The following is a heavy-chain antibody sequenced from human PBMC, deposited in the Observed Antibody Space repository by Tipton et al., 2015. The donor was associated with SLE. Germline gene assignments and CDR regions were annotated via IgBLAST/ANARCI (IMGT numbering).Heavy chain of an antibody. J-gene: IGHJ3*02. D-gene: IGHD5-12*01. Sequence: TLSLTCTVSGGSISNHYWHWIRQPPGKGLEWIGYIYYSGSTNYNPSFKSRVTISVDTAKNQFSLKLRSVTAADTAIYYCARDPLSDEYTGYDYSFGIWGQGTLVTVSS. CDR1: GGSISNHY. CDR2: IYYSGST. CDR3: ARDPLSDEYTGYDYSFGI. V-gene: IGHV4-59*11.